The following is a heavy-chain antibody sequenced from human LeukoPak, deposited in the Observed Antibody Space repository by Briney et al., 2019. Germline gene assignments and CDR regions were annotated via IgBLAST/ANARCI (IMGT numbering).Heavy chain of an antibody. D-gene: IGHD3-9*01. V-gene: IGHV1-18*01. J-gene: IGHJ4*02. CDR3: ARSPARGYDILTNYNDY. Sequence: HGASVKVSXKASGYSFTAYVISWVRQAPGQGLEWMGWISTYNPNTNYAQKFQGRVTMTTDTSTSTVYMELRSLRSDDTAVYYCARSPARGYDILTNYNDYWGQGTLVTVSS. CDR2: ISTYNPNT. CDR1: GYSFTAYV.